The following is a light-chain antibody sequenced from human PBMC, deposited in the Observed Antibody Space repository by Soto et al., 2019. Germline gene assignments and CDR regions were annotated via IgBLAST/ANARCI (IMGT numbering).Light chain of an antibody. Sequence: QSVLTQPPSASGSPGQSVTISCTGTSSDVGAYNYVSWYQQHPGKAPKLMIYDVSKRPSGVPYRFSGSKSGNAASLTVSGLQGEDEADYYCSPYAGSSWVFGGGTKLTVL. CDR1: SSDVGAYNY. J-gene: IGLJ3*02. V-gene: IGLV2-8*01. CDR3: SPYAGSSWV. CDR2: DVS.